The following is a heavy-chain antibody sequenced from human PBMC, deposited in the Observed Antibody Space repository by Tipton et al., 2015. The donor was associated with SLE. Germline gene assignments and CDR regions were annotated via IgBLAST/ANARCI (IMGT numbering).Heavy chain of an antibody. CDR2: IFTSGYT. CDR1: GGSISSASYY. V-gene: IGHV4-61*02. Sequence: TLSLTCTVSGGSISSASYYWNWIRQPAGKGLEWIGRIFTSGYTDYNPSLNSRVTISVDASKNQFSLRMASVTAADTAVYYCAGELDTFDIWGQGTMVTVSS. CDR3: AGELDTFDI. J-gene: IGHJ3*02.